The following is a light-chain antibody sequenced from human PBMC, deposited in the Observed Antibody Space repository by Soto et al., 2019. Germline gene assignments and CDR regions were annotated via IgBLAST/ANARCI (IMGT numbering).Light chain of an antibody. J-gene: IGKJ5*01. CDR2: DAS. CDR3: QQRSNWPPIT. CDR1: QSVSSY. Sequence: EIVMTQSPATLPVSPGEIATISCRASQSVSSYLAWYQQKPGQAPRLLIYDASNRATGIPARFSGSGSGTDFTLTISSLEPEDFAVYYCQQRSNWPPITFGQGTRLEIK. V-gene: IGKV3-11*01.